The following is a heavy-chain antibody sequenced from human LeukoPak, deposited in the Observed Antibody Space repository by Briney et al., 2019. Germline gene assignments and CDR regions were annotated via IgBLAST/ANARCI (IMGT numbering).Heavy chain of an antibody. V-gene: IGHV3-23*01. Sequence: GGSLRLSCAASGLTFSSYAMSWVRQVRGKGLEWVSTISASSGSTYYTDAVKGRFTISRDNSKNTLYLQMNRLTAEDTAVYYCANTAVAAQYYFEYWGQGTLVTVSS. CDR3: ANTAVAAQYYFEY. D-gene: IGHD6-19*01. CDR1: GLTFSSYA. J-gene: IGHJ4*02. CDR2: ISASSGST.